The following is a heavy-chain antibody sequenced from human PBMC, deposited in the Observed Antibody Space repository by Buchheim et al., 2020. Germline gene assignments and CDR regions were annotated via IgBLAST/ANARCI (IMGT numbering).Heavy chain of an antibody. D-gene: IGHD1-26*01. V-gene: IGHV4-39*01. J-gene: IGHJ4*02. CDR3: ARHMEWELLPFDY. CDR1: GGSISSSSYY. Sequence: QVQLQESGPGLVKPSETLSLTCTVSGGSISSSSYYWGWIRQPPGKGLEWIGSIYYSGSTYYNPSLKSRVTISVDTSKNQFSLKLSSVTAADTAVYYCARHMEWELLPFDYWGQGTL. CDR2: IYYSGST.